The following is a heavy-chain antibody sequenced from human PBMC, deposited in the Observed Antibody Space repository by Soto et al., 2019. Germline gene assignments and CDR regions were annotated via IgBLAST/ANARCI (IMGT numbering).Heavy chain of an antibody. Sequence: QLQLQESGPGLVKPSETLSLTCTVSGGSISSSSYYWGWIRQPPGKGLEWIGSIYYSGSTYYNPSLKGRVTISVDTSKHPFSLKLRSVTAADTAVYYCARHLFTDILTGYPNNWFDPWGQGTLVTVSS. CDR1: GGSISSSSYY. CDR2: IYYSGST. J-gene: IGHJ5*02. D-gene: IGHD3-9*01. V-gene: IGHV4-39*01. CDR3: ARHLFTDILTGYPNNWFDP.